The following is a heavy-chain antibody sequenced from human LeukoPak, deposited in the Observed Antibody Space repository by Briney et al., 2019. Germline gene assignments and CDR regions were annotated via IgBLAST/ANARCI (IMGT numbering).Heavy chain of an antibody. CDR2: INAGNGNT. D-gene: IGHD6-19*01. Sequence: ASVKVSCKASGYTFTSYAMHWVRQAPGQRLEWMGWINAGNGNTKYSQKFQGRVTITRDTSASTAYMELSSQRSEDTAVYYCARDRRGWYIFDYWGQGTLVTVSS. V-gene: IGHV1-3*01. CDR3: ARDRRGWYIFDY. J-gene: IGHJ4*02. CDR1: GYTFTSYA.